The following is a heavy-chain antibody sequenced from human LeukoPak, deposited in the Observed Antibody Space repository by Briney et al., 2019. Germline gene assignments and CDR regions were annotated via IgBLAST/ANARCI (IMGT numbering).Heavy chain of an antibody. D-gene: IGHD6-13*01. J-gene: IGHJ4*02. CDR1: GFTFSRYQ. CDR2: VEQDGDKK. Sequence: GGSLRLSCAASGFTFSRYQMTWGRQAPGEGLEWVAKVEQDGDKKYYVDSVEGRFTIPRDNAKNSLYLEMNSLRVEDTAVYFCVRDWGSIEAAGDYWGQGTLVTVSS. V-gene: IGHV3-7*01. CDR3: VRDWGSIEAAGDY.